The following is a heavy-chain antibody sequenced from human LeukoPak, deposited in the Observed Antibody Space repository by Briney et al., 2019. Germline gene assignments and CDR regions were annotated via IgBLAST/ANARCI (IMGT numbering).Heavy chain of an antibody. Sequence: SETLSLTCAVYGGSFSGYYWSWIRQPPGKGLEWIGEINHSGSTNYNPSLKSRVTISVDTSKDQFSLKLSSVTAADTAVYYCARGGGSTPYYFDYWGQGTLVTVSS. CDR3: ARGGGSTPYYFDY. CDR2: INHSGST. CDR1: GGSFSGYY. J-gene: IGHJ4*02. V-gene: IGHV4-34*01. D-gene: IGHD2-2*01.